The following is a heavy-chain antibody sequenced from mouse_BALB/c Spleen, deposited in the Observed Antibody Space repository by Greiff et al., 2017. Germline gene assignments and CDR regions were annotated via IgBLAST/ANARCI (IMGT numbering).Heavy chain of an antibody. CDR1: GFAFSSYD. V-gene: IGHV5-12-1*01. CDR3: ARHGGNWDAMDY. Sequence: EVKLMESGGGLVKPGGSLKLSCAASGFAFSSYDMSWVRQTPEKRLEWVAYISSGGGSTYYPDTVKGRFTISRDNAKNTLYLQMSSLKSEDTAMYYCARHGGNWDAMDYWGQGTSVTVSS. CDR2: ISSGGGST. J-gene: IGHJ4*01. D-gene: IGHD4-1*02.